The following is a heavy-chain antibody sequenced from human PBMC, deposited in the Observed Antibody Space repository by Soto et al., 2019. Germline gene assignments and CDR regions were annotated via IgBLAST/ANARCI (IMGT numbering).Heavy chain of an antibody. Sequence: EVQLVESGGGLVQPGGSLTLSCAASGFAVSSNHMTWVRLAPGKGLEWLSVILNDDRTFYADSVKGRFIISRDNSENTLYLHMNSLRDEATAVYYCATGVNYRPILGWGQGTLVTVSS. CDR2: ILNDDRT. V-gene: IGHV3-66*01. J-gene: IGHJ4*02. CDR1: GFAVSSNH. D-gene: IGHD3-16*01. CDR3: ATGVNYRPILG.